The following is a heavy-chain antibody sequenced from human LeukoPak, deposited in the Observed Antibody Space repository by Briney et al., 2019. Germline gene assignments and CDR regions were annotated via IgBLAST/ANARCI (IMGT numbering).Heavy chain of an antibody. CDR3: ARDRGRTMLVDH. J-gene: IGHJ5*02. CDR1: GYTFTSNY. Sequence: ASVKVSCKASGYTFTSNYMHWVRPAPGQGLEWMGMTNPSSGSPRYAKTVQGRVTMTRDTSTSTDYMEMSSLRSEDTAVYYCARDRGRTMLVDHWGQGTLVTVSS. V-gene: IGHV1-46*01. CDR2: TNPSSGSP. D-gene: IGHD1-7*01.